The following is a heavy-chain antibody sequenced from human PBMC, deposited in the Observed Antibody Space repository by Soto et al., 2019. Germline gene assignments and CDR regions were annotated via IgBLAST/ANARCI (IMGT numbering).Heavy chain of an antibody. Sequence: SETLYLTCTVSGGSIRSYYWNWIRQPPGKALEWVGYIYYSGSTNYNPSLKSRVTISVDTSKNQFSLKLSSVTAADTAMYYCARGGNCSGGSCYPDYFDYWGQGTLVTVSS. J-gene: IGHJ4*02. CDR1: GGSIRSYY. V-gene: IGHV4-59*01. CDR3: ARGGNCSGGSCYPDYFDY. CDR2: IYYSGST. D-gene: IGHD2-15*01.